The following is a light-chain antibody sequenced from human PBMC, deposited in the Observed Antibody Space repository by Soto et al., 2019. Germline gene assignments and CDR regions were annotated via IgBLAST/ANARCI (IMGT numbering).Light chain of an antibody. CDR3: SSLAGRNTYV. CDR1: SSDVGGYKY. CDR2: DVK. J-gene: IGLJ1*01. V-gene: IGLV2-8*01. Sequence: SALTQPPSASGSPGQSVTISCTGTSSDVGGYKYVSWYQQFPGEAPNLIIYDVKKRPSGVPSRFSGSESGNTAFLTVSGLRPEDEAEYYCSSLAGRNTYVFGSGTKVTVL.